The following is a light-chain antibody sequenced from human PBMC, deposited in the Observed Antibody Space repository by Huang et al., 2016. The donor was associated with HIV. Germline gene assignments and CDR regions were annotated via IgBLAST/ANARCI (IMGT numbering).Light chain of an antibody. CDR3: QQYGITT. CDR1: QSLRSSSF. Sequence: DIVLTQSPGTLSLSPGERATLSCSASQSLRSSSFLAWYQQKPGQAPRLVMYGASSRATDISDRFSGSGSGTNFTLTISRLEPDDFGIYYCQQYGITTFGQGTKLE. V-gene: IGKV3-20*01. CDR2: GAS. J-gene: IGKJ2*01.